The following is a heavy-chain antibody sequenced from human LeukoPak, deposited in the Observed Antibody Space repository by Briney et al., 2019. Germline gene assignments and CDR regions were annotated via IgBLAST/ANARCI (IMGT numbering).Heavy chain of an antibody. Sequence: GGSLRLSCAASGFTFSGYAMSWVRQAPGKGLEWVSAISGSGGSTYYADSVKGRFTISRDNSKYTLYLQMNSLRAEDTAVYYCAKHLVRGVTWFDPWGQGTLVTVSS. CDR3: AKHLVRGVTWFDP. D-gene: IGHD4-23*01. J-gene: IGHJ5*02. V-gene: IGHV3-23*01. CDR2: ISGSGGST. CDR1: GFTFSGYA.